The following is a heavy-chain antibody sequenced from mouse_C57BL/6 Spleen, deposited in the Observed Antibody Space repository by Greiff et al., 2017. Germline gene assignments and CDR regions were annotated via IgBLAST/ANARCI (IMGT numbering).Heavy chain of an antibody. D-gene: IGHD2-3*01. CDR2: IYWDDDK. CDR3: ARSDGYYTWFAY. J-gene: IGHJ3*01. Sequence: QATLKESGPGILQSSQTLSLTCSFSGFSLSTSGMGVSWIRQPSGKGLEWLAHIYWDDDKRYNPSLKSRLTISKDTSRNQVFLKITSVDTADTATYYCARSDGYYTWFAYWGQGTLVTVSA. CDR1: GFSLSTSGMG. V-gene: IGHV8-12*01.